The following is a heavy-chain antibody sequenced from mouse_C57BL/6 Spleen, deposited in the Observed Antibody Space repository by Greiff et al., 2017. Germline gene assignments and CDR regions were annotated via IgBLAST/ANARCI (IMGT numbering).Heavy chain of an antibody. CDR2: IYPGSGST. Sequence: QVQLQQPGAELVKPGASVKMSCKASGYTFTSYWITWVKQRPGQGLEWIGDIYPGSGSTNYNEKFKSKATLTVDTSSSTAYMQLSSLTSEDSAVYYCARPGYGSSYDFDYWGKGTTRTVSS. CDR1: GYTFTSYW. D-gene: IGHD1-1*01. J-gene: IGHJ2*01. V-gene: IGHV1-55*01. CDR3: ARPGYGSSYDFDY.